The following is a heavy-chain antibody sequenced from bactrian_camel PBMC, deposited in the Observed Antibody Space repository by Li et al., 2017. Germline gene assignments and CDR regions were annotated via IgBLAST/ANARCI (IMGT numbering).Heavy chain of an antibody. V-gene: IGHV3S53*01. J-gene: IGHJ4*01. CDR1: GYIDDNYC. D-gene: IGHD2*01. CDR2: IDSDGST. CDR3: AAASKEITTPPYFLRLGPTWAAGTHNF. Sequence: HVQLVESGGGSVQAGGSLRLSCVAPGYIDDNYCMGWFRQAPGKQREGVAGIDSDGSTSIADPVKGRFAISQDSAKHTLFLEMNDLKPEDTAMYYCAAASKEITTPPYFLRLGPTWAAGTHNFWGEGTQVTVS.